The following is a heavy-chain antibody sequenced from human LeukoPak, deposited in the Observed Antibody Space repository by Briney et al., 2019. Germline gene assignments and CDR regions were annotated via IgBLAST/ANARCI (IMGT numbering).Heavy chain of an antibody. CDR1: GFTFSSYG. Sequence: GRSLRLSCAASGFTFSSYGMHWVRQAPGKGLEWVAVISYDGSNKYYADSVKGRFTISRDNSKNTLYLQMNSLRAEDTAVYYRAKDGDSSSSFDYWGQGTLVTVSS. CDR3: AKDGDSSSSFDY. CDR2: ISYDGSNK. V-gene: IGHV3-30*18. D-gene: IGHD6-13*01. J-gene: IGHJ4*02.